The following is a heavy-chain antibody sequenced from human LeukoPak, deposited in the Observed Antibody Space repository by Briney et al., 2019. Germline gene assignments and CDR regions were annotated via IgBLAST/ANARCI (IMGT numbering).Heavy chain of an antibody. CDR3: ARRRHPRQPSDFNY. D-gene: IGHD5-18*01. V-gene: IGHV1-2*02. CDR2: INPNGGGT. J-gene: IGHJ4*02. CDR1: GYTFTDYY. Sequence: GASVKVSCKASGYTFTDYYVHWVRQAPGHGLEWMGWINPNGGGTNYARKFQGRVTMTRDTSITTAYLELTRLRSDDTAMYYCARRRHPRQPSDFNYWGQGTLVTVSS.